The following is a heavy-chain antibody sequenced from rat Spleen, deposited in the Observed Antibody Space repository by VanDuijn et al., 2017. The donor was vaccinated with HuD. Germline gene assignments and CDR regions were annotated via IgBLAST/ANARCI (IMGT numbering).Heavy chain of an antibody. CDR3: ATDRAYTTDYGGFAY. CDR1: GFTFSNYY. D-gene: IGHD1-6*01. CDR2: ISPSGGST. J-gene: IGHJ3*01. Sequence: EVQMVESGGGLVKPGRSLKLSCAASGFTFSNYYMAWVRQAPTKGLEWVASISPSGGSTYYPDSVKGRFTISRDNAKSTLYLQMDSLRSEDTATYYGATDRAYTTDYGGFAYWGQGTLVTVSS. V-gene: IGHV5-27*01.